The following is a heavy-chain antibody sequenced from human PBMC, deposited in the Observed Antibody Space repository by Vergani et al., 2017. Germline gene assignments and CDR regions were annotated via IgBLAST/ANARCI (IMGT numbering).Heavy chain of an antibody. Sequence: QVQLQESGPGLVKPSGTLSLTCAVSGGSISSSNWWSWVRQPPGKGLEWIGEINHSGSTNYNPSLKSRVTISVDTSKNQFSLKLSSVTAADTAVYYCARGLRYYYGMDVWGQGTTVTVSS. J-gene: IGHJ6*02. CDR3: ARGLRYYYGMDV. CDR1: GGSISSSNW. V-gene: IGHV4-4*02. D-gene: IGHD1-14*01. CDR2: INHSGST.